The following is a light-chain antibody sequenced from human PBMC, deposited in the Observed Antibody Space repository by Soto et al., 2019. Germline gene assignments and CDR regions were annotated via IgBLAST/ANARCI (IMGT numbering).Light chain of an antibody. CDR1: QSISSY. V-gene: IGKV1-39*01. Sequence: IQMTQSPSSLSASVRDRVTITCRASQSISSYLNWYQQKPGKAPKLLIYAASSLQSGVPSRFSGSGSGTDFTLTISSLQPEDFAVYYCQQYGSSPLTFGQGTKVDI. CDR3: QQYGSSPLT. J-gene: IGKJ1*01. CDR2: AAS.